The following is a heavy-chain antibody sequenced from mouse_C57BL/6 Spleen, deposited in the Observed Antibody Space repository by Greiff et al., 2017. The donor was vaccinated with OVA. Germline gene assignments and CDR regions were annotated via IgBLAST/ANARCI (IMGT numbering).Heavy chain of an antibody. CDR3: ASLFYGSSFFYFDY. D-gene: IGHD1-1*01. V-gene: IGHV1-26*01. CDR2: INPNNGGT. J-gene: IGHJ2*01. Sequence: VQLKQSGPELVKPGASVKISCKASGYTFTDYYMNWVKQSHGKSLEWIGDINPNNGGTSYNQKFKGKATLTVDKSSSTAYMELRSLTSEDSAVYYCASLFYGSSFFYFDYWGQGTTLTVSS. CDR1: GYTFTDYY.